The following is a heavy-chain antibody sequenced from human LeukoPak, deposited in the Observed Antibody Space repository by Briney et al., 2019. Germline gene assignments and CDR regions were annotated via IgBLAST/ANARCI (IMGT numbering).Heavy chain of an antibody. CDR2: ISTYNGNT. CDR1: GYTFTSYG. V-gene: IGHV1-18*01. CDR3: ARAPITVAGSALWY. Sequence: ASVKVSCKASGYTFTSYGINWLRQAPGQGLEWMGWISTYNGNTNYAQKLQGRVTMTTDTSTSTAYMELRSLRSDGTAVYYCARAPITVAGSALWYWGQGTLVTVSS. D-gene: IGHD6-19*01. J-gene: IGHJ4*02.